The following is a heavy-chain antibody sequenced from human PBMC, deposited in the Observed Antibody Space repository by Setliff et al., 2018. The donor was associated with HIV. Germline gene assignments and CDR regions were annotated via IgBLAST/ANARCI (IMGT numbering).Heavy chain of an antibody. J-gene: IGHJ6*02. CDR3: ARSYYGSTTSYGMDV. Sequence: PGGSLRLSCAASEFTFSSYSMNWVRQAPGKGLEWVASISSSGAHIFYADSLKGRFTISRDNGKNLLYLQMNSLRAEDTAVYYCARSYYGSTTSYGMDVWGQGTTVTVSS. CDR2: ISSSGAHI. D-gene: IGHD3-10*01. V-gene: IGHV3-21*06. CDR1: EFTFSSYS.